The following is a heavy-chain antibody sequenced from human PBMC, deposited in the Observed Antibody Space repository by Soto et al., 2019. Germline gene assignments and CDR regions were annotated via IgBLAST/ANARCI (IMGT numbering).Heavy chain of an antibody. CDR3: ARDLRCSDVSCYKTFDS. J-gene: IGHJ4*02. D-gene: IGHD2-15*01. Sequence: QVQLGQSGAEVKDPGASVKLSCKASGYPFTTYYMHWVRQAPGPGLEWMGIINPTSGKTGYARKFQCRVTMTGDRSTSTVYMELRSLTSEDTAVYFCARDLRCSDVSCYKTFDSWGQGALVTVSS. CDR2: INPTSGKT. CDR1: GYPFTTYY. V-gene: IGHV1-46*01.